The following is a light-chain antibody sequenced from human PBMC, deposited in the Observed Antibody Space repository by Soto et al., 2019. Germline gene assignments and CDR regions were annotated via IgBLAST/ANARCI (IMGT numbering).Light chain of an antibody. CDR2: GAS. J-gene: IGKJ5*01. CDR3: QQRSNWPPFT. Sequence: DVQMTQSPSSLSASVGDRVTITCRASQGISNFLAWYQQKPGKVPKLLIYGASTLQSGVPSRFSGSGSGTDFTLTISSLEPEDFAVYYCQQRSNWPPFTFGQGTRLEI. CDR1: QGISNF. V-gene: IGKV1-27*01.